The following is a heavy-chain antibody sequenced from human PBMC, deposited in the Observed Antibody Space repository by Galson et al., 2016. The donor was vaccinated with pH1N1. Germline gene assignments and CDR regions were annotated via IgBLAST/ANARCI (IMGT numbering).Heavy chain of an antibody. D-gene: IGHD6-13*01. J-gene: IGHJ1*01. V-gene: IGHV3-7*01. CDR1: RFSFSDYW. CDR2: INQDGSQK. Sequence: SLRLSCTGSRFSFSDYWMHWVRQAPGKGLEWVANINQDGSQKYYVDSVRGRFTISRDNAKNSLYLQMNSLRAEDTAVYYCARAIGASGAFRGQGTLVTVSS. CDR3: ARAIGASGAF.